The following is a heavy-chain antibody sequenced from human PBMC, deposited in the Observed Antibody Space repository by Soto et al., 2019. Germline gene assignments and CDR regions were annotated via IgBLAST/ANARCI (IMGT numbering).Heavy chain of an antibody. D-gene: IGHD2-15*01. V-gene: IGHV3-30*18. CDR2: ISYDGKDA. J-gene: IGHJ4*02. Sequence: QVQLVESGGGVVQPGRSLRLSCAVSGFSFKSHGMHLVRQAPGKGLEWVAFISYDGKDANYADSVKGRFTISRDNYKDALYLHMGSLRGEDMAVYFWAKDDRNGGSRVYNWGQVNLLTVSS. CDR1: GFSFKSHG. CDR3: AKDDRNGGSRVYN.